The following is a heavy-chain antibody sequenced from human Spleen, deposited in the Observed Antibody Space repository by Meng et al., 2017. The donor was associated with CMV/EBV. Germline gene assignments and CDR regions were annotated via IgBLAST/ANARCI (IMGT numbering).Heavy chain of an antibody. CDR3: ASTTTWGKYFDY. J-gene: IGHJ4*02. Sequence: CKASGGTFSSYAISWGRQAPGQGLEWMGGIIPIYGTANYAQKFLGRVTITTDESTTAAYMELSSLRSEDTAVYYCASTTTWGKYFDYWGQGTLVTVSS. CDR2: IIPIYGTA. V-gene: IGHV1-69*05. CDR1: GGTFSSYA. D-gene: IGHD4-17*01.